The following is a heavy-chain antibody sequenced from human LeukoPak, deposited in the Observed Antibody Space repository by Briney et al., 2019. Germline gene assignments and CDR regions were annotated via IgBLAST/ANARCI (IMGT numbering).Heavy chain of an antibody. CDR3: ARGGQKYYYGSGSYYFDY. J-gene: IGHJ4*02. D-gene: IGHD3-10*01. CDR1: GGSFSGYY. CDR2: IYYNGNI. V-gene: IGHV4-34*11. Sequence: PSETLSLTCAVYGGSFSGYYWSWIRQPPGKGLEWIGYIYYNGNINYNPSLKSRVTISVDTSKNQFSLRLSSVTAADTAVYYCARGGQKYYYGSGSYYFDYWGQGTLVTVSS.